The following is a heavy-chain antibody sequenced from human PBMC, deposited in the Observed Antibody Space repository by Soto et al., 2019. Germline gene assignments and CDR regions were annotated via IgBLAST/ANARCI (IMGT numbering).Heavy chain of an antibody. Sequence: PGESLKISCKGSGYSFTSYWIGWVRQMPGKGLEWMGIIYPGDSDTRYSPSFQGQVTISADKSISTAYLQWSSLKASDTAMYYCARGDGSPYYYYGMDFWCQGTTVTVSS. J-gene: IGHJ6*02. V-gene: IGHV5-51*01. D-gene: IGHD2-21*01. CDR1: GYSFTSYW. CDR2: IYPGDSDT. CDR3: ARGDGSPYYYYGMDF.